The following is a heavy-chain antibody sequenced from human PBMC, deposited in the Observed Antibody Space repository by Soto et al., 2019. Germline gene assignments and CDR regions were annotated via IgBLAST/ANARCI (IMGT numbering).Heavy chain of an antibody. CDR3: ARDGFAVPTGISGY. CDR2: ISYGGST. CDR1: GGSVSSSSFY. J-gene: IGHJ4*02. Sequence: LSLTCTVSGGSVSSSSFYWGWVRQPPGKGLEWIGSISYGGSTYYIPSLRSRVTISVDTSKNQFSLKLSSVTAADTAAYYCARDGFAVPTGISGYWGQGTLVTVSS. D-gene: IGHD4-4*01. V-gene: IGHV4-39*07.